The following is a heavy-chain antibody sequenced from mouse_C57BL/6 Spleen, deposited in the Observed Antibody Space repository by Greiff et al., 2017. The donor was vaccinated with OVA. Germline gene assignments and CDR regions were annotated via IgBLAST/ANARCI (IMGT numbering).Heavy chain of an antibody. Sequence: VQLQQSGAELARPGASVKLSCKASGYTFTSYGISWVKQRTGQGLEWIGEIYPRSGNTYYNEKFKGKATLTADKSSSTAYMELRSLTSEDSAVYFCARSEYYGSSTRYFDVWGTGTTVTVSS. CDR3: ARSEYYGSSTRYFDV. D-gene: IGHD1-1*01. CDR2: IYPRSGNT. CDR1: GYTFTSYG. V-gene: IGHV1-81*01. J-gene: IGHJ1*03.